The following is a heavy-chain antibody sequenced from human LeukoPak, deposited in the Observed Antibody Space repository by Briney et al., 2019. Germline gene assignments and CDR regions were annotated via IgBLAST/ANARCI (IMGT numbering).Heavy chain of an antibody. CDR1: GYTFTSYG. D-gene: IGHD3-9*01. Sequence: GASVKVSCKASGYTFTSYGISWVRQAPGQGLEWLGWISTYNGNTHYAQKLQGRVTMTTDTSTTTAYMELRSLRSDDTAVYYCARGSYYDILTGYHTFDYWGQGTLVTVSS. J-gene: IGHJ4*02. CDR3: ARGSYYDILTGYHTFDY. V-gene: IGHV1-18*01. CDR2: ISTYNGNT.